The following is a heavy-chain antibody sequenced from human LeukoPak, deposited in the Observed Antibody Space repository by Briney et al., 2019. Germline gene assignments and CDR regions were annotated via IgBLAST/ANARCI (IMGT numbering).Heavy chain of an antibody. V-gene: IGHV3-11*06. Sequence: PGGSLRLSCAASGFSFSDYYMMWIRQAPGKGLEWVSYISSGGSYTNYADSVKGRFTISRDNAKNSLYLQMNSLRAEDTAVYYCARGDYGSGSYLSSYWGQGTLVTVSS. J-gene: IGHJ4*02. CDR1: GFSFSDYY. D-gene: IGHD3-10*01. CDR2: ISSGGSYT. CDR3: ARGDYGSGSYLSSY.